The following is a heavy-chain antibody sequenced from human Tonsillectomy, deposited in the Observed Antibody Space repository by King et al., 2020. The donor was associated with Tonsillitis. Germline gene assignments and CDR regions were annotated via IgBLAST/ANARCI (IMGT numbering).Heavy chain of an antibody. CDR1: GYTFTGYY. J-gene: IGHJ4*02. V-gene: IGHV1-2*02. CDR3: ARDVGGYSYGLFNY. CDR2: INPNSGGT. D-gene: IGHD5-18*01. Sequence: QLVQSGAEVKKPGASVKVSCKASGYTFTGYYIHWVRQAPGQGLEWMGWINPNSGGTNYAQKFQGRVTMTGDTSINTAYMELSRLRSDDTAVYYCARDVGGYSYGLFNYWGQGTLVTVSS.